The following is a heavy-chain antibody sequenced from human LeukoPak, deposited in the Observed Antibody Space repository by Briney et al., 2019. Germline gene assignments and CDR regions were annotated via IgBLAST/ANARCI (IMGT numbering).Heavy chain of an antibody. Sequence: PGGSLRLSCADSGFTFSSYWLHWVRQAPGEGVLWVSRINSDGSSTTYADSVKGGVTISRDNAKNTLYLQMNRLRAEDTAVYYCARWETRGTTLDYWGQGTLVTVSS. V-gene: IGHV3-74*01. CDR1: GFTFSSYW. D-gene: IGHD4-17*01. CDR3: ARWETRGTTLDY. CDR2: INSDGSST. J-gene: IGHJ4*02.